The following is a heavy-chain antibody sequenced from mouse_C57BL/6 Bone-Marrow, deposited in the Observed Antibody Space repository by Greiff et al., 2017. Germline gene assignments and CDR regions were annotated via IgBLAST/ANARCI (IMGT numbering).Heavy chain of an antibody. J-gene: IGHJ4*01. D-gene: IGHD1-1*01. V-gene: IGHV6-3*01. CDR1: GFTFSNYW. CDR3: TYTTVVGPFYAMDY. CDR2: IRLKSDNYAT. Sequence: EVQVVESGGGLVQPGGSMKLSCVASGFTFSNYWMNWVRQSPEKGLEWVAQIRLKSDNYATHYAESVKGRFTISRDDSKSSVYLQMNNLRAEDTGIYYCTYTTVVGPFYAMDYWCQGTSVTVSS.